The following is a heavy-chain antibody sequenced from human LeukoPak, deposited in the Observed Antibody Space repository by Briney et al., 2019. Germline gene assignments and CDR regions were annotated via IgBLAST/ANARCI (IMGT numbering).Heavy chain of an antibody. J-gene: IGHJ4*02. CDR3: AKGRPSKITMIVVVITTFDY. CDR1: GFTFSSYW. D-gene: IGHD3-22*01. CDR2: ISGGGGST. V-gene: IGHV3-23*01. Sequence: GGSLRLSCAASGFTFSSYWMSWVRQAPGKGLEWVSSISGGGGSTYYADSVKGRFTISRDNSKNTLYLQMNSLRAEDTAVYYCAKGRPSKITMIVVVITTFDYWGQGTLVTVSS.